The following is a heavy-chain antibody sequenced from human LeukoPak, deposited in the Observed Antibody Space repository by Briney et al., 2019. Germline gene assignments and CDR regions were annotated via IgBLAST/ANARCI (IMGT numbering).Heavy chain of an antibody. V-gene: IGHV4-39*01. Sequence: PSETLSLTCTVSSGSISSRNYYWGWIRQPPGKGLEWIGSIHYGGSTYYNPSLKSPVTISVDTSKNQFSLRLSSVTAAATAVYYCARRSGWMEYYYYGMDVWGQGTTVTV. J-gene: IGHJ6*02. CDR3: ARRSGWMEYYYYGMDV. D-gene: IGHD6-19*01. CDR1: SGSISSRNYY. CDR2: IHYGGST.